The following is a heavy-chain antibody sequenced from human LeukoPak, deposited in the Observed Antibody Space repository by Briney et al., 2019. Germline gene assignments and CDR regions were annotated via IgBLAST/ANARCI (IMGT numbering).Heavy chain of an antibody. Sequence: GGSLRLSCAASGFTFSNYGMHWVRQAPGKGLEWVTGISHDENNKYYADSVKGRFTISRDNSKYTLYLQMNSLRAGDTAVYYCARVGPGYYFDYWGQGTLDTVSS. CDR2: ISHDENNK. J-gene: IGHJ4*02. V-gene: IGHV3-30*03. CDR3: ARVGPGYYFDY. CDR1: GFTFSNYG.